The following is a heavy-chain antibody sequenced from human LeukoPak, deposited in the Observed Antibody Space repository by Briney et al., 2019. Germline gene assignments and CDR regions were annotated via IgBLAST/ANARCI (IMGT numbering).Heavy chain of an antibody. CDR2: IYTSGST. D-gene: IGHD6-6*01. V-gene: IGHV4-61*02. CDR3: ARNGEYSASRYFDY. CDR1: GGSISSGGYY. Sequence: SQTLSLTCTVSGGSISSGGYYWSWIRQPAGKGLEWLGRIYTSGSTNYSPSLKSRVTISIDTSKNQFSLKLSSVTAADTAVYYCARNGEYSASRYFDYWGQGTLVIVSS. J-gene: IGHJ4*02.